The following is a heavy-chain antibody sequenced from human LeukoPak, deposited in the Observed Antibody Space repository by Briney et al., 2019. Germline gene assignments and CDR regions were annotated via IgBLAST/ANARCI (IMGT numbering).Heavy chain of an antibody. V-gene: IGHV4-38-2*02. CDR1: GYSISSGYY. CDR2: IYHSGST. CDR3: ARGIGHSAARLLPLDY. Sequence: SETLSLTCTVSGYSISSGYYWGWIRQPPGKGLEWIGSIYHSGSTYYNPSLKSRVTISVDKSKNQCSLKLSSVTAVDTAVYYCARGIGHSAARLLPLDYWSQGTLVTVSS. D-gene: IGHD6-6*01. J-gene: IGHJ4*02.